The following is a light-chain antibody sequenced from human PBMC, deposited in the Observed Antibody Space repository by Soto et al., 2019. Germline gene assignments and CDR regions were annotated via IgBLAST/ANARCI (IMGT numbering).Light chain of an antibody. V-gene: IGKV1-39*01. CDR3: QKSYSTPLR. CDR2: AAS. CDR1: QSISSY. Sequence: DIQMTQSPSSLSASVGDRVTITCRASQSISSYLNWYQQKPGKAPKLLIYAASSLQSGVPSRFSGSGSGTDFTLTISSLQPEDFATYYCQKSYSTPLRFGGGTKVEIK. J-gene: IGKJ4*02.